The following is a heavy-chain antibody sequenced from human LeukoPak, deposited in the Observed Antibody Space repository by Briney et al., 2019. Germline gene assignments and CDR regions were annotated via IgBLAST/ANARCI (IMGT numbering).Heavy chain of an antibody. V-gene: IGHV4-34*01. J-gene: IGHJ5*02. CDR1: GGSFSGYY. D-gene: IGHD6-13*01. Sequence: PSETLSLTCAVYGGSFSGYYWSWIRQPPGKGLEWIGEINHSGSTNYNPSLKSRVTISVDTSKNQFSLKLSSVTAADTALYYCARGGYSSSWYAGLNNWFDPWGQGTLVTVSS. CDR2: INHSGST. CDR3: ARGGYSSSWYAGLNNWFDP.